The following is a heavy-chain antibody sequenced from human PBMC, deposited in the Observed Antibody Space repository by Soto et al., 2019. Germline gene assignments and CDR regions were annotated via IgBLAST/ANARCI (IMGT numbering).Heavy chain of an antibody. Sequence: QVQLQQWGAGLLKPSETLSLTCAVSGESLGGFHWSWIRQPPGKGLEWIGEISRSGSTNYDPSLKSRVTMSMDKSRNQVSLKLSSVTDADTAVYYCARGRTAALIETRLFRVLFDLWGHGNLVSVSS. CDR3: ARGRTAALIETRLFRVLFDL. D-gene: IGHD2-15*01. CDR1: GESLGGFH. J-gene: IGHJ4*01. V-gene: IGHV4-34*01. CDR2: ISRSGST.